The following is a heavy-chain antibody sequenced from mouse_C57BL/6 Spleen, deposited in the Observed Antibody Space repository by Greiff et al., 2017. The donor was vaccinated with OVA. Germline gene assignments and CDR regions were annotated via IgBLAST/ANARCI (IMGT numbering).Heavy chain of an antibody. V-gene: IGHV5-17*01. J-gene: IGHJ1*03. CDR2: ISSGSSTI. CDR1: GFTFSDYG. CDR3: ARRDGYYVGYFDG. D-gene: IGHD2-3*01. Sequence: EVQLVESGGGLVKPGGSLKLSCAASGFTFSDYGMHWVRQAPEKGLEWVAYISSGSSTIYYADTVKGRFTISRDNAKNTLFLQMTSLRSEDRAMDYCARRDGYYVGYFDGWGTGTTVTVSS.